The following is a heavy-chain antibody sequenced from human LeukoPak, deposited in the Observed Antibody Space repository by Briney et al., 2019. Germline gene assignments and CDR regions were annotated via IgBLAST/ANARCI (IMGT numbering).Heavy chain of an antibody. CDR1: GFTFSSYG. V-gene: IGHV3-30*02. J-gene: IGHJ4*02. CDR2: IWYDGSNK. D-gene: IGHD6-19*01. CDR3: AKVSLRSGWLDY. Sequence: PGGSLRLSCAASGFTFSSYGMHWVRQAPGKGLEWVAVIWYDGSNKYYADSVKGRFTISRDNSKNTLYLQMNSLRAEDTAVYYCAKVSLRSGWLDYWGQGTLVTVSS.